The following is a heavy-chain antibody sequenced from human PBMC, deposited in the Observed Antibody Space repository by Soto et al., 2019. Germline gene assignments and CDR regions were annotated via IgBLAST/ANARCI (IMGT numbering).Heavy chain of an antibody. Sequence: QVQLLQSGAEVKKPGSSVRVSCEASGGTFRTYAISWVRQAPGQGLEWMGEISPIFGTVNYAQKFQGRVTSTADESTTTVYMDLRSLRSEDTAVYYCAKGAVAGTPTSYYYYGMDVWGQGTTVTVSS. CDR2: ISPIFGTV. CDR3: AKGAVAGTPTSYYYYGMDV. V-gene: IGHV1-69*12. J-gene: IGHJ6*02. CDR1: GGTFRTYA. D-gene: IGHD6-19*01.